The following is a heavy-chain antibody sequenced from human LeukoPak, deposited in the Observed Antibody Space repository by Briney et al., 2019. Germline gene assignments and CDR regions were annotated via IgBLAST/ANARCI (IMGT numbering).Heavy chain of an antibody. V-gene: IGHV3-23*01. CDR3: AKDLHGAFDY. J-gene: IGHJ4*02. Sequence: GGSLRLSCAAPGFTFSSYAMSWVRQAPGKGLEWVSTFSGSGGSTYYADSVKGRFTISRDNSENTLYLHMHSLRADDTALYYCAKDLHGAFDYWGQGILVTVSS. CDR1: GFTFSSYA. D-gene: IGHD3-10*01. CDR2: FSGSGGST.